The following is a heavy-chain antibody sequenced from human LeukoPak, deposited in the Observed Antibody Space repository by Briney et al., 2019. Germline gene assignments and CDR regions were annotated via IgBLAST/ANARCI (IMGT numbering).Heavy chain of an antibody. D-gene: IGHD6-13*01. J-gene: IGHJ4*02. V-gene: IGHV4-39*01. CDR3: ARQASSNSASFDY. Sequence: PSETLSLTCTVSGGSISSSGSYWGWIRQSPGKGLEWIGGIYYSGSTYSNPSLKSRLTISVDTSKNQFSLKLSSVTAADTAVYYCARQASSNSASFDYWGQGTLVTVSS. CDR1: GGSISSSGSY. CDR2: IYYSGST.